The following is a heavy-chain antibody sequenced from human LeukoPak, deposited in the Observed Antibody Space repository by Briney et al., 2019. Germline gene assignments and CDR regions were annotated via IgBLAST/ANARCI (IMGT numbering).Heavy chain of an antibody. V-gene: IGHV1-46*01. J-gene: IGHJ5*02. Sequence: GASVKVSCKVSGYTLTELSMHWVRQAPGQGLEWMGIINPSGGSTSYAQKFQGRVTMTRDTSTSTVYMELSSLRSEDTAVYYCARGFAGPYNWFDPWGQGTLVTVSS. CDR2: INPSGGST. D-gene: IGHD1-1*01. CDR3: ARGFAGPYNWFDP. CDR1: GYTLTELS.